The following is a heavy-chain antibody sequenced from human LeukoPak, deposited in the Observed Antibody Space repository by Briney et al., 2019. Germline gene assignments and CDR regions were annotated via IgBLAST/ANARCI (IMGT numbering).Heavy chain of an antibody. J-gene: IGHJ4*02. D-gene: IGHD6-6*01. CDR3: AKGSSSSRPYYFDY. V-gene: IGHV3-23*01. CDR1: GFSFSRYA. CDR2: ITDSGGDT. Sequence: GGSLRLSCAASGFSFSRYAMSWVRQAPGKGLEWVSAITDSGGDTYHADSVRGRFTISRDNSKNTLFLQMNSLRVEDTAVYYCAKGSSSSRPYYFDYWGQGTLVTVSS.